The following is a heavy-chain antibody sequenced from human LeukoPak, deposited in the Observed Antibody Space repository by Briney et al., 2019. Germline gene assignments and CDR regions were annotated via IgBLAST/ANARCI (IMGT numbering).Heavy chain of an antibody. V-gene: IGHV3-23*01. CDR3: AKPSGTGTMAYYYYYMDV. CDR1: GFTFSSYA. CDR2: ISGSGGTT. Sequence: GGSLRLSCAASGFTFSSYAMSWVRQAPGKGLEWVSAISGSGGTTYYADSVKGRFTISRDNSKNTLYLQMNSLRAEDTAVYYCAKPSGTGTMAYYYYYMDVWGKGTTVTVSS. D-gene: IGHD1-1*01. J-gene: IGHJ6*03.